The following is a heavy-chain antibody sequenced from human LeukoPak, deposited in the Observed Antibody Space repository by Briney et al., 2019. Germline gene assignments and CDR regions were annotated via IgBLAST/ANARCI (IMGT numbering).Heavy chain of an antibody. CDR1: GYTFTSYD. CDR3: ARDSWASSAYCGGDCDY. Sequence: ASVEVSCKASGYTFTSYDINWVRQATGQGLEWMGWMNPNSGNTGYAQKFQGRVTMTRNTSISTAYMELSSLRSEDTAVYYCARDSWASSAYCGGDCDYWGQGTLVTVSS. CDR2: MNPNSGNT. D-gene: IGHD2-21*01. J-gene: IGHJ4*02. V-gene: IGHV1-8*01.